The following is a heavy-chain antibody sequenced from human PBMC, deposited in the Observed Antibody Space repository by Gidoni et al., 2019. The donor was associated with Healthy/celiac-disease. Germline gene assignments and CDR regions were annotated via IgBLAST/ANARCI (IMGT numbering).Heavy chain of an antibody. D-gene: IGHD6-13*01. J-gene: IGHJ4*02. CDR3: ASVYSSSLYLHHFDY. V-gene: IGHV3-11*01. CDR1: GLTFRTYD. Sequence: QVQLVESGGGLVKPGGYLRLSCAASGLTFRTYDMSWIRQAPGKGLELVAYISSSGSTIYYADSVKGRFTISRDNAKNSLYLQMNSLRAEDTAVYYCASVYSSSLYLHHFDYWGQGTLVTVSS. CDR2: ISSSGSTI.